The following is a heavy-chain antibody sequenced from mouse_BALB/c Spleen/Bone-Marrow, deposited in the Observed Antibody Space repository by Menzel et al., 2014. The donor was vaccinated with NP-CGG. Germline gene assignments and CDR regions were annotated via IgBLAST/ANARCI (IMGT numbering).Heavy chain of an antibody. CDR1: GYTFTDYV. D-gene: IGHD2-1*01. V-gene: IGHV1-77*01. Sequence: VQVVESGPELVKPGASVKMSCKASGYTFTDYVITWVKRRTGQGLEWIGEIDPGRGSSFYNEKFKAKATLTADNSANTAYMQLSSLTSEDSAVCYCARDGNYASMDYWGQGTSVTVSS. CDR2: IDPGRGSS. CDR3: ARDGNYASMDY. J-gene: IGHJ4*01.